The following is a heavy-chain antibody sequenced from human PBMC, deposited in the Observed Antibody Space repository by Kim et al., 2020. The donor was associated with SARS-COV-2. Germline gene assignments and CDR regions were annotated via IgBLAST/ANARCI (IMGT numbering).Heavy chain of an antibody. V-gene: IGHV4-59*09. J-gene: IGHJ4*02. Sequence: PSHTGRVTISLDTSKNHLSLKLSSVTAADTAVYYCARGELDCGLNYFDYWGPGTLVTVSS. D-gene: IGHD1-7*01. CDR3: ARGELDCGLNYFDY.